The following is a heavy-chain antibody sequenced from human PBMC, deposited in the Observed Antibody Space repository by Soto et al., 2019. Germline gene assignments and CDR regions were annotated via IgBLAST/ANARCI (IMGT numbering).Heavy chain of an antibody. CDR3: ATQEVGGSYVYTFDP. V-gene: IGHV4-39*01. CDR1: GGSISRSSFF. Sequence: ASETMSVTCPVAGGSISRSSFFWGWIRQPPGKGLEWIGSIGSIYYSGSTYYNPSLKSRVTISVDTSKNQFSLKLSSVTAADTAVYYCATQEVGGSYVYTFDPWGQGTLVTVSS. D-gene: IGHD1-26*01. CDR2: IYYSGST. J-gene: IGHJ5*02.